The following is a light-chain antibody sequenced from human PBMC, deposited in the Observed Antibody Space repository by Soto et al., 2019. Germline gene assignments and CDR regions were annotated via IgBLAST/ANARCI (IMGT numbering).Light chain of an antibody. CDR1: QSVSRSF. Sequence: EIVLTQSPGTLSLSPGERATLSCRASQSVSRSFLAWYQQKPGQAPRLLIYGASSRATGIPDRFSGSGSGTDFTLTIRRVAPEDFAVYSCQQYDSSPWSFGQGTKVKIK. V-gene: IGKV3-20*01. CDR2: GAS. J-gene: IGKJ1*01. CDR3: QQYDSSPWS.